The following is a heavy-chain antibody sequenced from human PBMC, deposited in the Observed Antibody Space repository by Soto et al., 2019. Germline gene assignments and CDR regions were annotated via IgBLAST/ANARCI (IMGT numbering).Heavy chain of an antibody. D-gene: IGHD7-27*01. CDR2: IFDSGTT. V-gene: IGHV4-30-4*01. Sequence: SETLSLTCTVSGGSITSDYFCWRWIRQPPGEGLEWIGHIFDSGTTYTNPSLRSQVAISLDTSKNHFPLTLSSVTAADTAVYYCARGPSGDKVHYWGQGALVTVSS. CDR3: ARGPSGDKVHY. CDR1: GGSITSDYFC. J-gene: IGHJ4*02.